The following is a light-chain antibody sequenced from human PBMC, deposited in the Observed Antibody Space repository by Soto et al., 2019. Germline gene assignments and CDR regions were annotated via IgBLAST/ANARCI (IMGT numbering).Light chain of an antibody. V-gene: IGKV3-11*01. CDR1: QSIRSY. J-gene: IGKJ1*01. Sequence: EIVLTQSPATLCLSPGEGATLSCRASQSIRSYLAWYQQKPGQAPRLLIYDTFNRATGIPARFSGSGSGTDFTLTISSLEPEDVGVYCCQQRSRWPWTFGQGPKVEI. CDR3: QQRSRWPWT. CDR2: DTF.